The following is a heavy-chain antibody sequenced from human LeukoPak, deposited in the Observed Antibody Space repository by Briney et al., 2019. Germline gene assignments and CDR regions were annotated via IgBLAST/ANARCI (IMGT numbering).Heavy chain of an antibody. CDR2: ISYDGSNK. D-gene: IGHD3-22*01. Sequence: PGRSLRLSCAASGFTFSSYAMHWVRQAPGKGLEWVAVISYDGSNKYYADSVKGRFTISRDNSKNTLYLQMNSLRAEDTAVYYCARAHSFYDSSGTLDYWGQGTLVTVSS. CDR1: GFTFSSYA. V-gene: IGHV3-30-3*01. CDR3: ARAHSFYDSSGTLDY. J-gene: IGHJ4*02.